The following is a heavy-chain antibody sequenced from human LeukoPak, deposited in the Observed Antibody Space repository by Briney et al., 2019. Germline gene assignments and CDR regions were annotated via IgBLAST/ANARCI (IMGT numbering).Heavy chain of an antibody. Sequence: PGGSLRLSYAASGFTFSGSAMHWVRQASGKGLEWVGRIRSKANSYATAYATSVKGRFTISRDDSKNTAYLQMNSLKTEDTAVYYCTRRGISGDWFDPWGQGTLVTVSS. CDR2: IRSKANSYAT. D-gene: IGHD3-3*01. J-gene: IGHJ5*02. CDR3: TRRGISGDWFDP. CDR1: GFTFSGSA. V-gene: IGHV3-73*01.